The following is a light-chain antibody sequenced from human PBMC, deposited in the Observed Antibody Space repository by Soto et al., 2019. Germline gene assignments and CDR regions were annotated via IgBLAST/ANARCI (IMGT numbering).Light chain of an antibody. V-gene: IGKV3-20*01. CDR1: QSVSSNY. J-gene: IGKJ2*01. Sequence: EIVLTQSPGTLSLSPGERATLSCRASQSVSSNYLACYQQKPGQAPRLLIYGASSRATGSPDRFSGSRSGTDFTLTISRLEPEDFAVYYCQEYGSSTMYTFGQGTKLEIK. CDR3: QEYGSSTMYT. CDR2: GAS.